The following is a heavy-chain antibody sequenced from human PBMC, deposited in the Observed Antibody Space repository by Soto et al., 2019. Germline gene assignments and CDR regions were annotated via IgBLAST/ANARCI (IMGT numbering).Heavy chain of an antibody. CDR2: INPNSGAT. Sequence: GASVKVSCKASGYTFIGHYIHWVRQAPGRGLEWMGWINPNSGATNSAQNFQGRVTMTRDTSLNTAYMELTRLIYDDTAVYFCARDLVSTIGDFDYWGQGTLVTV. D-gene: IGHD5-12*01. CDR1: GYTFIGHY. CDR3: ARDLVSTIGDFDY. V-gene: IGHV1-2*02. J-gene: IGHJ4*02.